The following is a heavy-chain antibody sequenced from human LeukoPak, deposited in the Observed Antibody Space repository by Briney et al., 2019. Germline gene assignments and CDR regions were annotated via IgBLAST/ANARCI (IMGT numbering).Heavy chain of an antibody. D-gene: IGHD6-19*01. CDR1: GFTFIDYD. J-gene: IGHJ4*02. CDR3: ARGGIQVSGIDEFDY. CDR2: IGIRGNT. V-gene: IGHV3-13*01. Sequence: GGSLRLSCAASGFTFIDYDMYWVRQVIGKGLEWVSAIGIRGNTHYSGSVKGRFTISRENAESSLYLQMNSLRAEDTAVYYCARGGIQVSGIDEFDYWGQGTLVTVSS.